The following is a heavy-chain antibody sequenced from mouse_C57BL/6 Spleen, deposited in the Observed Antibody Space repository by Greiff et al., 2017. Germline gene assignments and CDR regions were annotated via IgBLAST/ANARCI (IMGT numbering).Heavy chain of an antibody. CDR2: IYPGSGST. CDR1: GYTFTSYW. J-gene: IGHJ1*03. Sequence: VQLQQPGAELVKPGASVKMSCKASGYTFTSYWITWVKQRPGQGLEWIGDIYPGSGSTNYNEKFKSKATLTVDTSSSTAYMQLSSLTSEDSAVYYCASGTTVVDWYFDVWGTGTTVTVSS. V-gene: IGHV1-55*01. D-gene: IGHD1-1*01. CDR3: ASGTTVVDWYFDV.